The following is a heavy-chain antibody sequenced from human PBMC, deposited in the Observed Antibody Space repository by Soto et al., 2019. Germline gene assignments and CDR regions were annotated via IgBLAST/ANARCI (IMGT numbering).Heavy chain of an antibody. D-gene: IGHD3-10*01. CDR2: MNPNSGNT. V-gene: IGHV1-8*01. J-gene: IGHJ6*03. CDR1: GYTFTSYD. CDR3: AREGSFDYYYYYYMDV. Sequence: ASVKVSCKASGYTFTSYDINWVRQATGQGLEWMGWMNPNSGNTGYAQKFQGRVTMTRNTSISTAYMGLSSLGSEDTAVYYCAREGSFDYYYYYYMDVWGKGTTVTVSS.